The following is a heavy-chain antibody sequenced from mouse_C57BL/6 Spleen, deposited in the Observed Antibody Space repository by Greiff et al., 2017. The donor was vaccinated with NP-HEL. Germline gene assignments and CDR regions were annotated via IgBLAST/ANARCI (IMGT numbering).Heavy chain of an antibody. Sequence: VQLQQSGPELVKPGASVKISCKASGYSFSSSWMNWVKQRPGKGLEWIGRIYPGDGDTNYNGKFKGKATLTADKSSSTAYMQLSSLTSEDSAVYFCARGDWYFDVWGTGTTVTVSS. CDR1: GYSFSSSW. J-gene: IGHJ1*03. V-gene: IGHV1-82*01. CDR2: IYPGDGDT. CDR3: ARGDWYFDV.